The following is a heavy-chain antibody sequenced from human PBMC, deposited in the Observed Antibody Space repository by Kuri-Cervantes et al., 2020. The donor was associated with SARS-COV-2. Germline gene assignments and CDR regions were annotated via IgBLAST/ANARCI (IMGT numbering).Heavy chain of an antibody. CDR1: GFTFSSYS. Sequence: GESLKISCAASGFTFSSYSMNWVCQAPGKGLEWVSYISSSSSYTNYADSVKGRFTISRDNAKNSLYLQMNSLGAEDTAVYYCARDGADSWSGYAFDYWGQGTLVTVSS. CDR3: ARDGADSWSGYAFDY. J-gene: IGHJ4*02. CDR2: ISSSSSYT. D-gene: IGHD3-3*01. V-gene: IGHV3-21*05.